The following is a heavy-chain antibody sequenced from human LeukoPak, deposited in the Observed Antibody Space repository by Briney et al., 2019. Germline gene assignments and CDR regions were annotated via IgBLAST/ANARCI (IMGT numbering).Heavy chain of an antibody. CDR1: GFTFSSYS. V-gene: IGHV3-21*01. Sequence: GGSLRLSCAASGFTFSSYSMNWVRQAPGKGLEWVSSISSSSSYIYYADSVKGRFTISRDNAKNSLYLQMNSLRAEDTAVCYCARDSAVDTAIFDYWGQGSLVTVSS. J-gene: IGHJ4*02. CDR2: ISSSSSYI. D-gene: IGHD5-18*01. CDR3: ARDSAVDTAIFDY.